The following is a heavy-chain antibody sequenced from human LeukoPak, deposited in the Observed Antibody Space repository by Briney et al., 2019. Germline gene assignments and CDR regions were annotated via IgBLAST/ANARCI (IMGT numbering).Heavy chain of an antibody. D-gene: IGHD2-21*01. CDR1: GYTFSNYW. CDR2: IKQDGSET. V-gene: IGHV3-7*01. Sequence: GGSLRLSCSASGYTFSNYWMSWVRQAPGKGLEYVANIKQDGSETYYVDSVKGRFTISRDNAKNSLYLQMNSQRVEDTAVYYCARDQGILFFDSWGQGTLVTVSS. CDR3: ARDQGILFFDS. J-gene: IGHJ4*02.